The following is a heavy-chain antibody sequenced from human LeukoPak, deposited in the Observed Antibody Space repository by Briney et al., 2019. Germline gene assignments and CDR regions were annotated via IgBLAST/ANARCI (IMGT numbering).Heavy chain of an antibody. D-gene: IGHD6-13*01. J-gene: IGHJ3*02. V-gene: IGHV3-30-3*01. CDR1: GFTFSSYA. CDR2: ISYDGSNK. Sequence: GGSLRLSCAASGFTFSSYAMHWVRQAPGKGLEWVAVISYDGSNKYYADSVKGRFTISRDNSKNTLYLQMNSLRAEDTAVYYCARDQDMYRSSWYGAFDIWGQGTMVTVSS. CDR3: ARDQDMYRSSWYGAFDI.